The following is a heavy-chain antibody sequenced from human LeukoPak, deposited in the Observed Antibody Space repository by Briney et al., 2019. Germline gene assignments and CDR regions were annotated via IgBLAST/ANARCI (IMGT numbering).Heavy chain of an antibody. CDR1: GFTFGDYA. J-gene: IGHJ6*03. D-gene: IGHD5-18*01. Sequence: GGSLRLSCTASGFTFGDYAMSWFRQAPGKGLEWVGFIRSKAYGGTTEYAASVKGRFTISRDDSKSIAYLQTNSLKTEDTAVYYCTRETAMVTFYYYYYMDVWGKGTTVTVSS. V-gene: IGHV3-49*03. CDR3: TRETAMVTFYYYYYMDV. CDR2: IRSKAYGGTT.